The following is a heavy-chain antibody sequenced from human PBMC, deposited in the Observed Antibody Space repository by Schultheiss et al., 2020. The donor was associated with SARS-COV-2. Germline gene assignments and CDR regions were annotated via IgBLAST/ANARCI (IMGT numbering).Heavy chain of an antibody. D-gene: IGHD6-19*01. CDR1: VGSISSGGYY. V-gene: IGHV4-31*01. Sequence: SETLSLTCTVSVGSISSGGYYWSWIRQHPGKGLEWIGYIYYSGSTYYNPSLKSLVTISVDTSKNQFSLKLSSVTAADTAVYYCARAGGYSSGKFDPWGQGTLVTVSS. CDR3: ARAGGYSSGKFDP. CDR2: IYYSGST. J-gene: IGHJ5*02.